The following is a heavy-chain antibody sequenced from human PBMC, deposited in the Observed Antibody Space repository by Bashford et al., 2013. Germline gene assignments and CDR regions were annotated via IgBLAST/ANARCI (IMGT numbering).Heavy chain of an antibody. Sequence: SETLSLTCAVYGGSFSGYYWSWIRQAPGKGLEWIGDINQSESINYNPSLKSRVTLSVDTSKNQFSLKLSSVTAADTAVYYCARGGDTLTGSPIDYWGQGTLVTVSS. V-gene: IGHV4-34*01. CDR3: ARGGDTLTGSPIDY. CDR1: GGSFSGYY. J-gene: IGHJ4*02. D-gene: IGHD3-9*01. CDR2: INQSESI.